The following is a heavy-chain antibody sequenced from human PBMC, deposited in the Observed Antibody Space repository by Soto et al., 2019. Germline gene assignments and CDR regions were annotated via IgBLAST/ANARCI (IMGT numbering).Heavy chain of an antibody. CDR1: GGSISSYY. D-gene: IGHD3-9*01. V-gene: IGHV4-59*01. CDR2: IYYSGST. Sequence: SETLSLTCTVSGGSISSYYWSWIRQPPGKGLEWIGYIYYSGSTNYNPSLKSRVTISVDTSKNQFSLKLSSVTAADTAVYYCARVQGNYDFLTGYYIETTWFDPWGQGTLVTVSS. J-gene: IGHJ5*02. CDR3: ARVQGNYDFLTGYYIETTWFDP.